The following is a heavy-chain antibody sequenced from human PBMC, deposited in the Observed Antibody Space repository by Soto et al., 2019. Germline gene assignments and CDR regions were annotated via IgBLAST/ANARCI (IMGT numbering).Heavy chain of an antibody. J-gene: IGHJ4*02. CDR2: IFWNDDK. D-gene: IGHD3-10*01. CDR1: GFSLSSSGVG. V-gene: IGHV2-5*01. Sequence: QITLKESGPTLVKPTQTLTLTCTFSGFSLSSSGVGVGWIRQPPGKALEWLALIFWNDDKRYSPSLKSRLTIPKDTPKTQVALTRTSMDPVDTATYSCTHRARGGDFAYGGQGTLVTVSS. CDR3: THRARGGDFAY.